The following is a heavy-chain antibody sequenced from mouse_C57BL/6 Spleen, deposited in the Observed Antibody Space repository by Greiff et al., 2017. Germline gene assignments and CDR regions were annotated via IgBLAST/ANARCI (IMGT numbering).Heavy chain of an antibody. CDR3: ARSATVVEGYFDV. V-gene: IGHV3-8*01. CDR1: GYSITSDY. CDR2: ISYSGST. J-gene: IGHJ1*03. D-gene: IGHD1-1*01. Sequence: EVKLVESGPGLAKPSQTLSLTCSVTGYSITSDYWNWIRKFPGNKLEYMGYISYSGSTYYNPSLKSRISITRDTSKNHYYLQWNSVTTEDTATYYCARSATVVEGYFDVWGTGTTVTVSS.